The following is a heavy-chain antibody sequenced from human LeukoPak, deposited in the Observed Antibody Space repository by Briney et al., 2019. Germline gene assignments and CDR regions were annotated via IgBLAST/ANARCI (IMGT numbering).Heavy chain of an antibody. CDR3: ARHGIWFGDTNRWFDP. V-gene: IGHV4-59*08. D-gene: IGHD3-10*01. CDR1: GGSISSYY. Sequence: SETLSLTCTVSGGSISSYYWSWIRQPPGKGLEWIGYIYYSGRTNYNPSLTSRVTISVDTSKNQFPLRLTSVTAADTAVYFCARHGIWFGDTNRWFDPWGQGTLVTVSS. J-gene: IGHJ5*02. CDR2: IYYSGRT.